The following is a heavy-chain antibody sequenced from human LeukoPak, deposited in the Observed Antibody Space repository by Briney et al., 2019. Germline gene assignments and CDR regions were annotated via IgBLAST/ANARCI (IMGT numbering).Heavy chain of an antibody. J-gene: IGHJ4*02. CDR1: GYTFTGYY. Sequence: ASVKVSCEASGYTFTGYYMHWVRQAPGQGLEWMGRINPNSGGTNYAQKFQGRVTMTTDTSTSTAYMELRSLRSDDTAVYYCARDRGFFDYWGQGTLVTVSS. D-gene: IGHD3-10*01. CDR3: ARDRGFFDY. CDR2: INPNSGGT. V-gene: IGHV1-2*06.